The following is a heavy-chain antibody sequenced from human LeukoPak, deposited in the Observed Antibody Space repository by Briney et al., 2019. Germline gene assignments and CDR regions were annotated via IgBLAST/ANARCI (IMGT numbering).Heavy chain of an antibody. CDR2: IYYNGNT. CDR1: GDSIRGHY. J-gene: IGHJ4*02. Sequence: SETLSLTCTVSGDSIRGHYWSWIRQPPGKGLEWIGWIYYNGNTKYNPSLQSRVTISVDTSKNQFFLKVNSMTAADTAVYYCARLAPYPGIWASEYWGQGTLVSVSS. V-gene: IGHV4-59*08. CDR3: ARLAPYPGIWASEY. D-gene: IGHD1-14*01.